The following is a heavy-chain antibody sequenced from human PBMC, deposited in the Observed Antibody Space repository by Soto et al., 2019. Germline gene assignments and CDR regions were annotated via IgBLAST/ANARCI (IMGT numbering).Heavy chain of an antibody. V-gene: IGHV1-18*01. D-gene: IGHD5-12*01. Sequence: QGHLLHSGDEVKTPGASVRVSCRASGYPFTSYGISWVRQAPGQGLEWVAWISAYNGNRDTAQKFQGRVTMTLDTSTDTAHMELGDLTSADTGVYYCARGRIVASIHDAFEIWGQGTKVTVSS. CDR2: ISAYNGNR. J-gene: IGHJ3*02. CDR3: ARGRIVASIHDAFEI. CDR1: GYPFTSYG.